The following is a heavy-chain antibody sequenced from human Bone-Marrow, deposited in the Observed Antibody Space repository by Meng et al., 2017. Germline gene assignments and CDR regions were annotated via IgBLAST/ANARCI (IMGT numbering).Heavy chain of an antibody. D-gene: IGHD4-17*01. CDR3: ARLDYGDYFDY. CDR1: GYTFTSYG. CDR2: ISAYNGNT. Sequence: ASVKVSCKASGYTFTSYGISWVRQAPGQGLEWMGWISAYNGNTNYAQKLQGRVTMTTDTSTSTAYMELSSLRSEDTAVYYCARLDYGDYFDYWGQGTLVTVSS. J-gene: IGHJ4*02. V-gene: IGHV1-18*01.